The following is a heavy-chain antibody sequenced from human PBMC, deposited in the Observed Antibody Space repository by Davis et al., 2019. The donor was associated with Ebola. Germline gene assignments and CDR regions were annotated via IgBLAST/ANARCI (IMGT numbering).Heavy chain of an antibody. CDR2: TYYRSKWFF. V-gene: IGHV6-1*01. CDR1: GDSVSSNTAA. J-gene: IGHJ4*02. CDR3: ARDPPYDQGYDY. Sequence: SQTLSLTCAISGDSVSSNTAAWNWIRQSPSRGLEWLGRTYYRSKWFFDYAESVKSRMTINPDTSKKQFSLQLTSVTPEDTAVYYCARDPPYDQGYDYWGQGILVTVSS. D-gene: IGHD3-22*01.